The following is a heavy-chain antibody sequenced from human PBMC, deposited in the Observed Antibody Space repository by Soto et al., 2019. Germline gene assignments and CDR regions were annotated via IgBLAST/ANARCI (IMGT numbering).Heavy chain of an antibody. J-gene: IGHJ3*02. D-gene: IGHD3-22*01. CDR1: GFTFSSYA. CDR2: ISYDGSNK. V-gene: IGHV3-30-3*01. CDR3: ARAAGVVVISGAFDI. Sequence: QVQLVESGGGVVQPGRSLRLSCAASGFTFSSYAMHWVRQAPGKGLEWVAVISYDGSNKYYADSVKGRFTISRDNSKNTLYLQMNSLRAEDTAVYYCARAAGVVVISGAFDIWGQGTMVTVSS.